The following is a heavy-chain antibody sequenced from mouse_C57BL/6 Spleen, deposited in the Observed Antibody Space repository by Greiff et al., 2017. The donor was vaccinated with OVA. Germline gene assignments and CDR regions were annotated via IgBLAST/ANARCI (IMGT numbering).Heavy chain of an antibody. CDR1: GYTFTSYG. Sequence: VKLQESGAELARPGASVKLSCKASGYTFTSYGISWVKQRTGQGLEWIGEIYPRSGNTYYNEKVKGKATLTADKSSSTAYMELRSLTSEDSAVYFCARDYDYDRYFDVWGTGTTVTVSS. CDR2: IYPRSGNT. J-gene: IGHJ1*03. CDR3: ARDYDYDRYFDV. V-gene: IGHV1-81*01. D-gene: IGHD2-4*01.